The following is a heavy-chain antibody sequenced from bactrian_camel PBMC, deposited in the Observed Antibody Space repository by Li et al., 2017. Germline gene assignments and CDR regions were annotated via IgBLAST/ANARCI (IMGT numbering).Heavy chain of an antibody. Sequence: HVQLVESGGGLVQHGGSLRLTCTAPGFTIARCAINWYRQAPGKEREFVSSIGADDMTIYADSVKGRFTAPRDSTTNTLYLQMTNLQPKDTGMYYCAARGGMYCPELSRGNAVLFDYWGQGTQVTVS. V-gene: IGHV3S55*01. CDR2: IGADDMT. J-gene: IGHJ6*01. CDR1: GFTIARCA. CDR3: AARGGMYCPELSRGNAVLFDY. D-gene: IGHD3*01.